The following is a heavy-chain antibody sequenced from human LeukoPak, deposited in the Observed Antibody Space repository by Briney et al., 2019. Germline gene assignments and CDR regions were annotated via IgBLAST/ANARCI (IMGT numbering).Heavy chain of an antibody. Sequence: ASVKVSCKASGYTFTNYGISWVRQAPGQGLEWMGWINTHTGNPTYAQGFTGRFVFSLDTSVSTAYLQISSLKAEDTAVYYCARDRTRVGAFDWGQGTLVTVSS. CDR1: GYTFTNYG. CDR2: INTHTGNP. V-gene: IGHV7-4-1*02. J-gene: IGHJ4*02. D-gene: IGHD1-26*01. CDR3: ARDRTRVGAFD.